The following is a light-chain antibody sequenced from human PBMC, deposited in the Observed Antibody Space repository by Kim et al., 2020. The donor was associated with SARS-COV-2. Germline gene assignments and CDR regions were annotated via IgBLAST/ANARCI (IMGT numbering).Light chain of an antibody. Sequence: PASLSCRSSQSLLKGNGYNYLDWYLQKPGQSPQLLIYLASNRASGVPDRFSGSGSGTDFTLKISRVEAGDVGVYFCMQTVEPPRTFGQGTRLGIK. CDR3: MQTVEPPRT. V-gene: IGKV2-28*01. CDR2: LAS. J-gene: IGKJ5*01. CDR1: QSLLKGNGYNY.